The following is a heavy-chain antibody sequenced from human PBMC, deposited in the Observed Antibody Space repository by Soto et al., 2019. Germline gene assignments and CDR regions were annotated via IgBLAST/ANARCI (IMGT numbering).Heavy chain of an antibody. CDR3: GRYKVERGTGHY. Sequence: EVQLEESGGGLVQPGGSLRLSCVASGFTFSNSWRHWVRQTPGKGLARVSRINSDASVINYADSVRGRFTISRDNAKNAVYFHGHRLRAEDTALYCCGRYKVERGTGHYWGQGILVTVSS. CDR2: INSDASVI. D-gene: IGHD1-20*01. J-gene: IGHJ4*02. V-gene: IGHV3-74*01. CDR1: GFTFSNSW.